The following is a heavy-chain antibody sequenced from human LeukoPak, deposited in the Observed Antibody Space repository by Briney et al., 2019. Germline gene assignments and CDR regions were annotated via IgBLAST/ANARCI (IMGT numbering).Heavy chain of an antibody. V-gene: IGHV3-53*05. CDR3: AKVGVGATYYYYYYMDV. D-gene: IGHD1-26*01. J-gene: IGHJ6*03. CDR1: GFTVSSNY. CDR2: IYSGGST. Sequence: GGSLRLSCAASGFTVSSNYMSWVRQAPGKGLEWVSVIYSGGSTYYADSVKGRFTTSRDNSKNTLYLQMNSLRAEDTAVYYCAKVGVGATYYYYYYMDVWGKGTTVTISS.